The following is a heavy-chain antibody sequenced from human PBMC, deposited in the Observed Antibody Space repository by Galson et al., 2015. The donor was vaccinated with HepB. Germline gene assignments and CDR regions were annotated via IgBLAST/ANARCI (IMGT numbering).Heavy chain of an antibody. V-gene: IGHV1-58*01. CDR3: AAYSGSYSRAFDY. CDR1: GFTFTSSA. D-gene: IGHD1-26*01. Sequence: SVKVSCKASGFTFTSSAVQWVRQARGQRLEWIGWIVVGSGNTNYAQKFQERVTITRDMSTSTAYMELSSLRSEDTAVYYCAAYSGSYSRAFDYWGQGTLVTVSS. CDR2: IVVGSGNT. J-gene: IGHJ4*02.